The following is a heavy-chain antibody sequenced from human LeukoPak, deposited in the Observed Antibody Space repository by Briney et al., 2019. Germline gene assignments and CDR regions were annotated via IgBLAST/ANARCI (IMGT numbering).Heavy chain of an antibody. J-gene: IGHJ4*02. V-gene: IGHV1-24*01. D-gene: IGHD1-26*01. CDR2: FEPEDGET. Sequence: GASVKVSCKVSGYTLTELSMHWVRQAPGKGLEWMGGFEPEDGETIYAQKFQGRVTMTEDTSTDTAYMELSSLRSEDTAVYYCATQIFVGATLFDYWGQGTLVTVSS. CDR3: ATQIFVGATLFDY. CDR1: GYTLTELS.